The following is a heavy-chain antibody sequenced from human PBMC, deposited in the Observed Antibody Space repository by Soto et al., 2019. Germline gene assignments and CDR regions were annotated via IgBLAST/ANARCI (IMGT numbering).Heavy chain of an antibody. CDR3: ARGVYYFDY. J-gene: IGHJ4*02. V-gene: IGHV3-21*01. CDR1: GFTFSTYT. CDR2: ISSGSSYI. Sequence: GSLRLSCAASGFTFSTYTLNWVRQAPGKGLEWVSSISSGSSYIYYAGSVKGRFTISRDNAKNSLYLQMNSLRAEDTAVYYCARGVYYFDYWGQGTLVTVSS.